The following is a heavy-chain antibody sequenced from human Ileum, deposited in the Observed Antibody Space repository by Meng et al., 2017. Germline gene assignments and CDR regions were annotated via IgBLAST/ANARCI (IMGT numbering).Heavy chain of an antibody. CDR2: TYYRSKWYN. CDR1: GDSVSSKSAA. D-gene: IGHD3-16*01. J-gene: IGHJ4*02. V-gene: IGHV6-1*01. Sequence: QVQLQQSGPELVIPSQTHPHSRSISGDSVSSKSAAWNWIRQSPSRGLEWLGRTYYRSKWYNNYAVSVRSRISINPDTSKNQFSLQLNSVTPEDTAVYYCARDGGAAPDYFDYWGQGTLVTVSS. CDR3: ARDGGAAPDYFDY.